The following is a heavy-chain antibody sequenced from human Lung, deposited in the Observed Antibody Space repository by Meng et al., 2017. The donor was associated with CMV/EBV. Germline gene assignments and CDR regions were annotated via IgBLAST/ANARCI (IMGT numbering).Heavy chain of an antibody. CDR2: IGATAGGT. Sequence: GGSLRLSCAASGLTFSSYGMSWVRQAPGKGLEWVSSIGATAGGTYYADSVKGRFTISRDNAKNTLYLQMNSLSAEDTAVYYCAKYSAVGERLYYFDYWGQGTLVXVSS. CDR1: GLTFSSYG. J-gene: IGHJ4*02. V-gene: IGHV3-23*01. D-gene: IGHD2-21*01. CDR3: AKYSAVGERLYYFDY.